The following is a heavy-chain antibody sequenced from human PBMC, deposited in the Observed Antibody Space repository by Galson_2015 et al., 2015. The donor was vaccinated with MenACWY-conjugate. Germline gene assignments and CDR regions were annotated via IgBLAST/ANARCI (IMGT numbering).Heavy chain of an antibody. Sequence: SLRLSCAASGFTFSTYWMSWVRQAPGKGLEWVASIKQDGTEISYVDSMKGRFTISRDNAKNSLYLQLNSLRAEDTAVYYSARGFISPTYWGQGTLVTVSS. CDR2: IKQDGTEI. CDR1: GFTFSTYW. CDR3: ARGFISPTY. J-gene: IGHJ4*02. D-gene: IGHD3-10*01. V-gene: IGHV3-7*03.